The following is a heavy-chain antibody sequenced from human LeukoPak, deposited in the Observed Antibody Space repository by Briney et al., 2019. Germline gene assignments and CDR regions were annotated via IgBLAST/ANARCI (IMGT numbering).Heavy chain of an antibody. CDR3: ARGNYYYYYYMDV. Sequence: GGSLRLSCAASGFIVSSSYMSWVRQAPGKGLEWVSANSGSGKSTYSADSVKGRFTISRDNSKNTLYLQLNSLRAEDTAVYYCARGNYYYYYYMDVWGKGTTVTVSS. J-gene: IGHJ6*03. V-gene: IGHV3-23*01. CDR1: GFIVSSSY. CDR2: NSGSGKST.